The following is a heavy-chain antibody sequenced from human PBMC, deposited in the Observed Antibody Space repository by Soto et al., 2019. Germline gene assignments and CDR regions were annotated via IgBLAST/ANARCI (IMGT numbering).Heavy chain of an antibody. D-gene: IGHD6-13*01. CDR3: ASDSVTAASTD. CDR2: IKQDGREK. CDR1: GFTFSNFW. J-gene: IGHJ4*02. V-gene: IGHV3-7*01. Sequence: EIQLVESGGDLVQPGGSLRLSCAASGFTFSNFWMRWVRQAPGKGLEWVGSIKQDGREKYYLDSVRGRFTISRDNGKNSLYLQMNSLRVEDTALYYCASDSVTAASTDWGQGTLVAVSS.